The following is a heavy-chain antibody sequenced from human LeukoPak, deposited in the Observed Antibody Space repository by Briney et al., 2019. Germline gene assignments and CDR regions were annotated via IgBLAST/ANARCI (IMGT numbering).Heavy chain of an antibody. D-gene: IGHD3-22*01. J-gene: IGHJ5*02. V-gene: IGHV1-8*01. Sequence: ASVNVSFKASGYTFTSYDINWVRQATGQGGEWMGWMNPNRGNTGYAQKFQGRVTMTRNSSINTAYMELSSLRSEDTAVYYCARGLGEKIRRIVVVIKGSNWFDPWGQGTLVTVSS. CDR2: MNPNRGNT. CDR3: ARGLGEKIRRIVVVIKGSNWFDP. CDR1: GYTFTSYD.